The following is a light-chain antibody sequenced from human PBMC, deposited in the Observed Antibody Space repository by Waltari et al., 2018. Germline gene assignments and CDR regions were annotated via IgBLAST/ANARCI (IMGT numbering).Light chain of an antibody. CDR3: QSYDISLSASRV. CDR2: GQI. J-gene: IGLJ3*02. Sequence: QSVLTQPPSVSGAPGQRVPIPCPGTDPNIGAGYDVQGYQHPPGTAPHLLIHGQINRPAGVPDRFSGPKSCTSASLAITGLQADDEADYYCQSYDISLSASRVFGGGTKVTVL. V-gene: IGLV1-40*01. CDR1: DPNIGAGYD.